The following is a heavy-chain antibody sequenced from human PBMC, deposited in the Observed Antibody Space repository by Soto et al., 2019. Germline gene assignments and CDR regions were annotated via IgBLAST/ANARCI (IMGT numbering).Heavy chain of an antibody. V-gene: IGHV3-30-3*01. CDR2: ISYDGSNK. Sequence: PGGSLRLSCAASGFTFSSYAMHWVRQAPGKGLEWVAVISYDGSNKYYADSVKGRFTISRDNSKNTLYLQMNSLRAEDTAVYYCARAGYMRGSSRNDDFDIWGQGTMFTVSS. D-gene: IGHD1-26*01. J-gene: IGHJ3*02. CDR1: GFTFSSYA. CDR3: ARAGYMRGSSRNDDFDI.